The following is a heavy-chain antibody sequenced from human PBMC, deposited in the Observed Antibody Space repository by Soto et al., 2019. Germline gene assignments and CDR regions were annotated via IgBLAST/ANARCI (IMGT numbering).Heavy chain of an antibody. J-gene: IGHJ6*02. V-gene: IGHV6-1*01. CDR2: TYYRSKWYN. CDR3: AREKVVVITSEYYYYYGMDV. D-gene: IGHD3-22*01. Sequence: PSQTLSLTCAISGDSVSSNSAAWNWIRQSPSRGLEWLGRTYYRSKWYNDYAVSVKSRITINPDTSKNQFSLQLNSVTPGDTAVYYCAREKVVVITSEYYYYYGMDVWGQGTTVTVSS. CDR1: GDSVSSNSAA.